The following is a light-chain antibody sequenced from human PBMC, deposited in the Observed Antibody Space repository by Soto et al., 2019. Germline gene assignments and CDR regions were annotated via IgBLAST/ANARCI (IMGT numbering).Light chain of an antibody. CDR3: SSYTSSNTLI. V-gene: IGLV2-14*01. Sequence: QSALTQPASVSGSPGQSITISCTGTSSDVGDYNYVSWYQQHPGKAPKLMIYDVNTRPSGVSNRFSGSKFGNTASLTISGLQAEDEADYYCSSYTSSNTLIFGGGTKLTVL. CDR2: DVN. J-gene: IGLJ2*01. CDR1: SSDVGDYNY.